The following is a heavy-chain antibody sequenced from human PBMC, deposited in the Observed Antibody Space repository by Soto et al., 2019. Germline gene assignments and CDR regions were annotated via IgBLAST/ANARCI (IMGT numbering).Heavy chain of an antibody. D-gene: IGHD4-17*01. CDR2: IYYSGST. CDR3: ARVITVTKKYYFDY. V-gene: IGHV4-59*01. J-gene: IGHJ4*02. Sequence: KQSPTLSLTCTVSGGSISSYYWSWIRQPPGKGLEWIGYIYYSGSTNYNPSLKSRVTISVDTSKNQFSLKLSSVTAADTAVYYCARVITVTKKYYFDYWGQGTLVTVSS. CDR1: GGSISSYY.